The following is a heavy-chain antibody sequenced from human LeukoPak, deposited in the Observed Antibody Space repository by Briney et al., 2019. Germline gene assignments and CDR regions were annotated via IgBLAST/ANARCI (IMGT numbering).Heavy chain of an antibody. CDR1: GFTFSSYG. D-gene: IGHD2-2*01. CDR3: AKDLLCSSTSCYGSGYFDS. Sequence: GRSPRLSCAASGFTFSSYGMHWVRQAPGKGLEWVAVISYDGSNKYYVDSVKGRFTISRDNSKNTLYLQMNSLRAEDTAVYYCAKDLLCSSTSCYGSGYFDSWGQGTLVTVSS. CDR2: ISYDGSNK. J-gene: IGHJ4*02. V-gene: IGHV3-30*18.